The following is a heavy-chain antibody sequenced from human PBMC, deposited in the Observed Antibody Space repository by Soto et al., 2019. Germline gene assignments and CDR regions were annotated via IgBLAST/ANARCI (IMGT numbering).Heavy chain of an antibody. CDR1: GFTFSSYA. J-gene: IGHJ6*01. CDR2: ISYDGSNK. CDR3: ARQMGERMAV. Sequence: PGWSLRLSCAASGFTFSSYAMHWVRQAPGKGLEWVAVISYDGSNKYYADSVKGRFTISRDNSKNTLYLQMNSLRAEDTAVYYCARQMGERMAVWGQWTTVTVSS. V-gene: IGHV3-30-3*01.